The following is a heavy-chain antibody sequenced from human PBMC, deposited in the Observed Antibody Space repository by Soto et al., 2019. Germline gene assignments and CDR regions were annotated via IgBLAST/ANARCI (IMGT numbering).Heavy chain of an antibody. CDR1: GFTFRSYS. V-gene: IGHV3-48*02. J-gene: IGHJ6*02. CDR3: AREDPWSANADDMDV. Sequence: PGGSLRLSCVASGFTFRSYSLNWVRQAPGKGLEWISYISSSSGTIYYADSVKGRFTISRDNAENSLYLQMNSLRDDDIAVFYCAREDPWSANADDMDVWGQGTTVTVSS. CDR2: ISSSSGTI. D-gene: IGHD3-3*01.